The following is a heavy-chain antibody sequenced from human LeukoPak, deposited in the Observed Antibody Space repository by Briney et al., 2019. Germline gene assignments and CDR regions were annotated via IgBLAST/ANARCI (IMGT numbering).Heavy chain of an antibody. J-gene: IGHJ3*02. Sequence: SETLSLTCAVDGGSFSGYYWSRIRQPPGKGLEWIGEINHSGSTNYNPSLKSRVTISVDPSKNQFSLKLSSVTAADPAVYSCARPLTYSSSWFDAFDIWGQGTMVTVSS. CDR3: ARPLTYSSSWFDAFDI. CDR2: INHSGST. CDR1: GGSFSGYY. D-gene: IGHD6-13*01. V-gene: IGHV4-34*01.